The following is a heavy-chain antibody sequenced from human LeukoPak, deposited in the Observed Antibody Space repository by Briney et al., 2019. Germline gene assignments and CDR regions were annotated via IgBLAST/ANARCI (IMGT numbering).Heavy chain of an antibody. D-gene: IGHD3-22*01. CDR3: ARDYYDSSGYCFDY. Sequence: QSGGSLRLSCAASGFSFSSYWMHCVRQAPGKGVVWVSRINRDGSTTNYADSVKGGFTISRDNAKNTLYLQMNSLRAEDTAVYYCARDYYDSSGYCFDYWGQGTLVTVSS. CDR2: INRDGSTT. J-gene: IGHJ4*02. V-gene: IGHV3-74*01. CDR1: GFSFSSYW.